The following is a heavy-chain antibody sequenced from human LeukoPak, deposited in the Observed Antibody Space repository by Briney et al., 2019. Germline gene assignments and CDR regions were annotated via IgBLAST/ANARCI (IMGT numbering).Heavy chain of an antibody. CDR3: ARTTPYDYVWGSYHSSGNFDY. J-gene: IGHJ4*02. CDR1: GGSISNRSHF. Sequence: SETLSLTCTVSGGSISNRSHFWGWIRRTPGKGLEWFGSIYYSGYTYYNPSLKSRVTISVDTSKNQFSLKLSSVTAADTAVYYCARTTPYDYVWGSYHSSGNFDYWGQGTLVTVSS. D-gene: IGHD3-16*02. V-gene: IGHV4-39*07. CDR2: IYYSGYT.